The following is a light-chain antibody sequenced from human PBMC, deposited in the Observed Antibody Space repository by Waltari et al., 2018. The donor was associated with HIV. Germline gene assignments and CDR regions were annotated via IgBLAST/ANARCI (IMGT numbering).Light chain of an antibody. CDR2: GNS. V-gene: IGLV1-40*01. CDR1: SSNIGAGYD. Sequence: QSVLTPPPSVSGAPGQRGTISCPGSSSNIGAGYDVHWYQQLPGTAPKLLIYGNSNRPSGVPDRFSGSTSGTSASLAITGLQAEDEADDYCQSYDSSLSVVVFGGGTKLTVL. J-gene: IGLJ2*01. CDR3: QSYDSSLSVVV.